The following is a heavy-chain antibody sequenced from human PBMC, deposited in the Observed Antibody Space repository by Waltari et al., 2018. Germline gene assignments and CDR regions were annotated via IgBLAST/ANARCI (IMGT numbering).Heavy chain of an antibody. CDR1: GFTFSSYA. D-gene: IGHD4-17*01. CDR3: AKVVDGDYSFDY. CDR2: ISGSGGRT. V-gene: IGHV3-23*01. J-gene: IGHJ4*02. Sequence: EVQLLESGGGLVQPGGSLRLSCAASGFTFSSYAMRWVRQAPGKGLEWVSAISGSGGRTYYADSVKGRFTISRDNSKNTLYLQMNSLRAEDTAVYYCAKVVDGDYSFDYWGQGTLVTVSS.